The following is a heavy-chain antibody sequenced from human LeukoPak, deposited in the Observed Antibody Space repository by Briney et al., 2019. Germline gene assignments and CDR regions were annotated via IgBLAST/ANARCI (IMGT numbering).Heavy chain of an antibody. Sequence: SETLSLTCAVYGGSFSGYYWSWIRQPPGKGLEWIGEINHSGSTNYNPSLRGRVTISVDTSKNQFSLKLSSVTAADTAVYYCARGPKTYYYDSSGYYYVYWGQGTLVTVSS. D-gene: IGHD3-22*01. CDR1: GGSFSGYY. J-gene: IGHJ4*02. CDR2: INHSGST. CDR3: ARGPKTYYYDSSGYYYVY. V-gene: IGHV4-34*01.